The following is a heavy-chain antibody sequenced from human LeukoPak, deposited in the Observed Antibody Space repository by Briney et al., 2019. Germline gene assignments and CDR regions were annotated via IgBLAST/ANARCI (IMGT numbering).Heavy chain of an antibody. Sequence: GGSLRLSCAASGFTLNSFAMSWVRQAPGKGLEWVSAISGSGGSTYYADSVKGRFTISRDNSKNTLYLQMNSLRAEDTAVYYCAKDRITMIVVVIFDYWGQGTLVTVSS. J-gene: IGHJ4*02. CDR2: ISGSGGST. CDR3: AKDRITMIVVVIFDY. CDR1: GFTLNSFA. D-gene: IGHD3-22*01. V-gene: IGHV3-23*01.